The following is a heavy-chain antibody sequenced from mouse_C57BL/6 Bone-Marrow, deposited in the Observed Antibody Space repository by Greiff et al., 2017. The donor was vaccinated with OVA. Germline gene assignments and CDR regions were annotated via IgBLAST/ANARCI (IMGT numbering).Heavy chain of an antibody. CDR1: GFTFTDYY. J-gene: IGHJ4*01. CDR3: AKYNGNYAMEY. V-gene: IGHV7-3*01. CDR2: IRNKANGYTT. Sequence: EVKVEQSGGGLVQPGGSLSLSCAASGFTFTDYYMSWVRQPPGQALEWLGFIRNKANGYTTEYSASVKGRFTISRDNSQSILYLQMNAQRAKDSSTYYGAKYNGNYAMEYGGQGTSVTVSS. D-gene: IGHD2-1*01.